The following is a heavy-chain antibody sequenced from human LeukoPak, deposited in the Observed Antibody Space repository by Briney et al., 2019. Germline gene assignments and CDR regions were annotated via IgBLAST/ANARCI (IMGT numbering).Heavy chain of an antibody. Sequence: SETLSLTCTVSGGSVSSGSYYWSCIRQPPGKGLEWIGYIYYSGSTNYNPSLKSRVTISVDTSKNQFSLKLSSVTAADTAVYYCAKARVKVSYAFDIWGQGTMVTVSS. V-gene: IGHV4-61*01. J-gene: IGHJ3*02. CDR3: AKARVKVSYAFDI. CDR2: IYYSGST. CDR1: GGSVSSGSYY. D-gene: IGHD5/OR15-5a*01.